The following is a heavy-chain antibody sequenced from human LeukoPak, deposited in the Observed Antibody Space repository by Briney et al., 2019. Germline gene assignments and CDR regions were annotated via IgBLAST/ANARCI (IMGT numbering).Heavy chain of an antibody. J-gene: IGHJ4*02. CDR1: GYSFTSYW. Sequence: GESLKISCKGSGYSFTSYWIGWVRQMPGKGLEWMGIIYPGDSDTRYSTSFQGQVTISADKSISTAYLQWSSLKASDTAMYYCARLVGYSYGYIAGIDYWGQETLVTVSS. V-gene: IGHV5-51*01. CDR3: ARLVGYSYGYIAGIDY. CDR2: IYPGDSDT. D-gene: IGHD5-18*01.